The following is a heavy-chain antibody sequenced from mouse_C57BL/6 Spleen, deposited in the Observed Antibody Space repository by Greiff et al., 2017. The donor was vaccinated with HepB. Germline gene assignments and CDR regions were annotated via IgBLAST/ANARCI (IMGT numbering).Heavy chain of an antibody. J-gene: IGHJ3*01. CDR3: ARQTGKGFAY. V-gene: IGHV5-6*01. CDR2: ISSGGSYT. Sequence: EVKLQESGGDLVKPGGSLKLSCAASGFTFSSYGMSWVRQTPDKRLEWVATISSGGSYTYYPDSVKGRFTISRDNAKNTLYLQMSSLKSEDTAMYYCARQTGKGFAYWGQGTLVTVSA. CDR1: GFTFSSYG. D-gene: IGHD4-1*01.